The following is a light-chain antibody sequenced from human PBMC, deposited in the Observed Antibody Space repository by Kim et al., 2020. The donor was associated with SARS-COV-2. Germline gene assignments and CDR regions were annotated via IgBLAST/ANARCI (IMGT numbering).Light chain of an antibody. CDR2: AAS. V-gene: IGKV1-6*01. CDR3: LQDYNYPWT. Sequence: ASVGDRVTFTCRSSQDIGNDLSWYQQKPGKAPNLLIYAASSLQTGVPSRFSGSRSGTDFTLTISSLQPEDFATYYCLQDYNYPWTFGQGTKVDIK. J-gene: IGKJ1*01. CDR1: QDIGND.